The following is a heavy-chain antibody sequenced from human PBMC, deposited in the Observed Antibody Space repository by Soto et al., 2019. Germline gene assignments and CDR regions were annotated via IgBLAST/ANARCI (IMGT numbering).Heavy chain of an antibody. V-gene: IGHV4-31*03. CDR2: IYYSGST. Sequence: SETLSLTCTVSGGSISSGGYYWSWIRQHPGKGLEWIGYIYYSGSTYYNPSLKSRVTISVDTSKNQFSLKLSSVTAADTAVYYCASAMTTVVTQNWFAPWGQGTLVTVSS. J-gene: IGHJ5*02. CDR1: GGSISSGGYY. CDR3: ASAMTTVVTQNWFAP. D-gene: IGHD4-17*01.